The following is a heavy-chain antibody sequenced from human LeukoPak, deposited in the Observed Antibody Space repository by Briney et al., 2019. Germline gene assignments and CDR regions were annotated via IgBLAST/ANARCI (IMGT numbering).Heavy chain of an antibody. V-gene: IGHV3-15*01. D-gene: IGHD1-26*01. CDR2: IKSKTDGGTT. Sequence: GGSLRLSCAASGFTFSNAWMSWVRQAPGKGLEWVGRIKSKTDGGTTDYAAPVKGRFTISRDDSKNSLYLQMNSLKTEDTAAYYCTTDCVGATDFDYWGQGTLVTVSS. CDR3: TTDCVGATDFDY. CDR1: GFTFSNAW. J-gene: IGHJ4*02.